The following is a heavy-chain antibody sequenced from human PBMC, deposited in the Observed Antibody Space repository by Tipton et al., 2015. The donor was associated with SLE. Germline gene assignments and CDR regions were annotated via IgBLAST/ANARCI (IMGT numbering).Heavy chain of an antibody. CDR1: GGSFSGYS. D-gene: IGHD3-16*01. V-gene: IGHV4-34*01. CDR3: ARGPPRLVWYYFDY. J-gene: IGHJ4*02. Sequence: TLSLTCAVYGGSFSGYSWSWIRQPPGKGLEWIGEIDHFGNTNYNPSLKSRVTVSVDTSKNQFSLKLSSVTAADTAVYYCARGPPRLVWYYFDYWGQGTLVTVSS. CDR2: IDHFGNT.